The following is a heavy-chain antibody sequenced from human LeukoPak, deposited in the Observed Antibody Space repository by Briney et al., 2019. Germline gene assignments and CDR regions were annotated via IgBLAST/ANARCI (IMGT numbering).Heavy chain of an antibody. CDR2: IYYSGST. CDR1: GGSISSYY. D-gene: IGHD2-2*01. V-gene: IGHV4-59*12. Sequence: SETLSLTCTVSGGSISSYYWSWIRQPPGKGLEWIGYIYYSGSTNYNPSLKSRVTISVDTSKNQFSLKLSSVTAADTAVYYCARGGGRYCSSTSCYVYAGPYYFDYWGQGTLVTVSS. CDR3: ARGGGRYCSSTSCYVYAGPYYFDY. J-gene: IGHJ4*02.